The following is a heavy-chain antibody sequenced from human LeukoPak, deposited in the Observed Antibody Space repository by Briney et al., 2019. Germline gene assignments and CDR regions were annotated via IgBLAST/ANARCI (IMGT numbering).Heavy chain of an antibody. V-gene: IGHV1-18*01. D-gene: IGHD3-10*01. CDR3: ARDNDVDSGSYPLDY. CDR1: GYTFTSYG. Sequence: ASVKVSCKASGYTFTSYGISWVRQAPGQGLEWMGWTSAYNGNTNYAQKLQDRVTMTTDTSTTTAYMELRSLRSDDTAVYYCARDNDVDSGSYPLDYWGQGTLVAVSS. J-gene: IGHJ4*02. CDR2: TSAYNGNT.